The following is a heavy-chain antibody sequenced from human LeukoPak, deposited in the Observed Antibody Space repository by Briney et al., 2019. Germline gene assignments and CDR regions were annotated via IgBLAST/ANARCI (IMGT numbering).Heavy chain of an antibody. J-gene: IGHJ3*02. Sequence: SETLSLTCAVYGGSFSGYYWSWIRQPPGKGLEWIGAINHSGSTNYNPSLKSRVTISVDTSKNQFSLKLSSVTAADTAVYYCASRYCSSTSCPFDYGNRPTYAFDIWGQGTMVTVSS. CDR3: ASRYCSSTSCPFDYGNRPTYAFDI. D-gene: IGHD2-2*01. CDR1: GGSFSGYY. CDR2: INHSGST. V-gene: IGHV4-34*01.